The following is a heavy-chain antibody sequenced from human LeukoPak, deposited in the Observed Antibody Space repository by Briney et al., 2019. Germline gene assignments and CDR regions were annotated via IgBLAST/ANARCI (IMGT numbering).Heavy chain of an antibody. CDR3: VRDGNYYGYYWFDP. CDR2: IHQSGST. D-gene: IGHD3-10*01. V-gene: IGHV4-38-2*02. Sequence: SETLSLTCAVSGYSISSGYYWGWIRQPPGKGLEYIGSIHQSGSTYYNPSLKSRVTMSLDTSRNQFSLKLSSVTAADTAVYYCVRDGNYYGYYWFDPWGQGALVTVSS. CDR1: GYSISSGYY. J-gene: IGHJ5*02.